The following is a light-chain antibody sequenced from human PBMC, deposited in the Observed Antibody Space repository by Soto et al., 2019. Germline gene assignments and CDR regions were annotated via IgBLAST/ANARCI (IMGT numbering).Light chain of an antibody. V-gene: IGKV3-11*01. CDR3: QPRSNRPLSLT. CDR2: GAS. J-gene: IGKJ4*01. CDR1: QSVRNS. Sequence: EIVLTQSPATLSLSPGERATLSCRASQSVRNSLAWYQQKPGQAPRLLIYGASNRATGIPPRFSGSGSGTDFTLTIHSLEREDFAVYYCQPRSNRPLSLTFGGGTKVEIK.